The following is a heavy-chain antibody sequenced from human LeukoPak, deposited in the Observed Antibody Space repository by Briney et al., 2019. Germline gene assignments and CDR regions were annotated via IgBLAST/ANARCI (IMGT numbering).Heavy chain of an antibody. CDR2: INSDGTSI. CDR1: GFTFSDYW. V-gene: IGHV3-74*01. D-gene: IGHD3-22*01. J-gene: IGHJ4*02. Sequence: GGSLRLSCAASGFTFSDYWMHWVRQAPGKGLVWVSRINSDGTSINYADSVKGRFTISRDNAKNTLYLQMNSLRAEDTAVYYCAEARHYDSSGYFDYWGQGTLVTVSS. CDR3: AEARHYDSSGYFDY.